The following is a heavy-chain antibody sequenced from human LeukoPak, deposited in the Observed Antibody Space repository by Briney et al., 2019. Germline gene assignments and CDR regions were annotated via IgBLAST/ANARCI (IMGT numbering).Heavy chain of an antibody. Sequence: PSETLSLTCTVSGGSITDYYWTWIRQPPGKGLEWIGHIYYRGSTNYNPSLKSRVTMSVDTSKNQFSLKLSSVTAADTAMYYCARASVTTVSRWDYWGQGTVVTVSS. D-gene: IGHD4-17*01. CDR1: GGSITDYY. CDR2: IYYRGST. J-gene: IGHJ4*02. V-gene: IGHV4-59*12. CDR3: ARASVTTVSRWDY.